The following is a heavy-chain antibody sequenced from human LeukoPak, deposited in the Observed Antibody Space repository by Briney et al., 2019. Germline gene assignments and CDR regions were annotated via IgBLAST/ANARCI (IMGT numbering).Heavy chain of an antibody. J-gene: IGHJ4*02. CDR2: ISSSSTGTM. V-gene: IGHV3-48*01. CDR1: GFILSTYS. D-gene: IGHD5-18*01. Sequence: GGSLRLSCATSGFILSTYSMSWVRQAPGKRLEWISYISSSSTGTMYYADSVKGRFTISRDTAKNSLYLQMNSLRAEDTAVYYCVRGYSYGFPYWGQGTLVTVSS. CDR3: VRGYSYGFPY.